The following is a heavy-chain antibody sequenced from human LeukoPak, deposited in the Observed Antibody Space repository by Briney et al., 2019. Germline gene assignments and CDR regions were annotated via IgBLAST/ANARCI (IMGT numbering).Heavy chain of an antibody. CDR1: RGSISSYY. CDR3: ARGRITIFGVVTPHFDY. V-gene: IGHV4-59*01. Sequence: SETLSLTCTVSRGSISSYYWSWIRQSPGKGLNGIGYIDKSGSANSNPSLKSRVTMSVATSKNQFPLRLTSVTAADTAMYYCARGRITIFGVVTPHFDYWGQGTLVTVSS. CDR2: IDKSGSA. D-gene: IGHD3-3*01. J-gene: IGHJ4*02.